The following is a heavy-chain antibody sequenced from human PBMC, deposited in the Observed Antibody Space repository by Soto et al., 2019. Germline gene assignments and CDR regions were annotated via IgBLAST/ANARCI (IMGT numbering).Heavy chain of an antibody. CDR2: ISYDGSNK. V-gene: IGHV3-30-3*01. D-gene: IGHD6-6*01. CDR1: GFTFSSYA. Sequence: QVQLVESGGGVVQPGRSLRLSCAASGFTFSSYAMHWVRQAPGKGLEWMAVISYDGSNKYYADSVKGRFTISRDNSKNTLYLQMDSLRTEDTAVYYCARDRRLVQLLYFDYWGQGTLVTVSS. J-gene: IGHJ4*02. CDR3: ARDRRLVQLLYFDY.